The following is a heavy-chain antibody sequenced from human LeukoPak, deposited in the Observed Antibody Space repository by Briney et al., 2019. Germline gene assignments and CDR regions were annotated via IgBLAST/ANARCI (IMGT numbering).Heavy chain of an antibody. CDR3: ARGYYDFWSAVGFDC. CDR1: GGSISSGSYY. Sequence: SETLSLTCTVSGGSISSGSYYWSWIRQPAGKGLEWIGRIYTSGSTNYNPSLKSRVTISVDTSKNQFSLKLSSVTAADTAVYYCARGYYDFWSAVGFDCWGQGTLVTVSS. V-gene: IGHV4-61*02. CDR2: IYTSGST. J-gene: IGHJ4*02. D-gene: IGHD3-3*01.